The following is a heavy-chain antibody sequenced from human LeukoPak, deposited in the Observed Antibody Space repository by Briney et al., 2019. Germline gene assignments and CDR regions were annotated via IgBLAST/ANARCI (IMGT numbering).Heavy chain of an antibody. V-gene: IGHV4-38-2*01. CDR3: ARAGWIITSGIDY. Sequence: SETLSLTCAVSGYSISRGYYWALIRQPPGKGLEWIGTVYHTGSTYYNPSLDSRVTISVDTSKNEFSLNLKSVTAADTAVYYCARAGWIITSGIDYWGQGALVAVSS. D-gene: IGHD3-10*01. J-gene: IGHJ4*02. CDR2: VYHTGST. CDR1: GYSISRGYY.